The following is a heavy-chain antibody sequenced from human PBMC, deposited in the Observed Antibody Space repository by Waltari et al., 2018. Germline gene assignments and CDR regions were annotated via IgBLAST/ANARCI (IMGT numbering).Heavy chain of an antibody. D-gene: IGHD6-13*01. CDR3: AREGIAAAGKVY. CDR1: GGSISSGSYY. CDR2: IYPSGST. J-gene: IGHJ4*02. Sequence: QVQLQESGPGLVKPSQTLSLTCTVSGGSISSGSYYWSWIRQPAGKGLELIGYIYPSGSTNSIPSLNSRVTISVDTSKNQFSLKLSSVTAADTAVYYCAREGIAAAGKVYWGQGTLVTVSS. V-gene: IGHV4-61*09.